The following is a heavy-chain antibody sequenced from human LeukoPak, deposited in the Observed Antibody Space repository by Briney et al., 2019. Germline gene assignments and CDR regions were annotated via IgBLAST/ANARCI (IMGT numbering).Heavy chain of an antibody. V-gene: IGHV1-18*01. Sequence: ASVKVSCKASGYTFTGYGISWVRQASGQGLEWMGWISAYNGNTNYAQKLQSRVTMTTDTSTSTAYMELRSLRSDDTAVYYCARDHYCSGGSCYPTTVDYWGQGTLVTVSS. CDR2: ISAYNGNT. CDR1: GYTFTGYG. D-gene: IGHD2-15*01. CDR3: ARDHYCSGGSCYPTTVDY. J-gene: IGHJ4*02.